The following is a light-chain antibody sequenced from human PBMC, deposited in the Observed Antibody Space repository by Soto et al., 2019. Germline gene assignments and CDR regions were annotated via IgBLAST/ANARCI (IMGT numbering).Light chain of an antibody. Sequence: QSALTQPPSASGSPGQSVTISCTGTSSDVGDYNYVSWYQQHPGKAPKLMIYEVSKRPSRVPDRFSGSKSGNTASLTVSGLQAEDEADYYCSSYAGSNNGVFGGGTKLTVL. CDR2: EVS. CDR1: SSDVGDYNY. CDR3: SSYAGSNNGV. V-gene: IGLV2-8*01. J-gene: IGLJ3*02.